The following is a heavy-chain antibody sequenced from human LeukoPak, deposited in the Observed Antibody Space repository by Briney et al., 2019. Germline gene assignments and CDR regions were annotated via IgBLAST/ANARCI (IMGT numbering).Heavy chain of an antibody. V-gene: IGHV1-3*04. CDR3: ARAVDSSGYSPFDY. CDR1: GYTFINHA. Sequence: ASVKVSCKASGYTFINHAVHWVRQAPGQRLEWMGWINIGNGNTKYSQNFQGRITITRDTSATTAYMDLSSLRSEDTAVYYCARAVDSSGYSPFDYWGQGTLVTVSS. CDR2: INIGNGNT. D-gene: IGHD3-22*01. J-gene: IGHJ4*02.